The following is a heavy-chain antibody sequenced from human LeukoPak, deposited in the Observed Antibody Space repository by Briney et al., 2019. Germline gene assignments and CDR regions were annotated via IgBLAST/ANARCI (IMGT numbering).Heavy chain of an antibody. CDR2: INPSGASA. J-gene: IGHJ5*02. V-gene: IGHV1-46*01. CDR3: ARGHGSGSTNWFDP. Sequence: VASVKVSCKASGYTFTSYSIHWVRQAPGQGLEWMGIINPSGASAMYAQKFQGRVTMTRDMSTATVYLDLSSLRFDDTAVYYCARGHGSGSTNWFDPWGQGTLVTVPS. CDR1: GYTFTSYS. D-gene: IGHD3-10*01.